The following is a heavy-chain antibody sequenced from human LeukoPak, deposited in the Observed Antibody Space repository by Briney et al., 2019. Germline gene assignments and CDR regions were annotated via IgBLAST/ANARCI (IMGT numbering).Heavy chain of an antibody. J-gene: IGHJ3*02. CDR2: INPSGGST. CDR3: ARGRLIVVVPAAIPVALDI. D-gene: IGHD2-2*02. CDR1: GYTFTSYY. Sequence: APVKVSCKASGYTFTSYYMHWVRQAPGQGLEWMGIINPSGGSTSYAQKFQERVTITRDMSTSTAYMELSSLRSEDTAVYYCARGRLIVVVPAAIPVALDIWGQGTMVTVSS. V-gene: IGHV1-46*01.